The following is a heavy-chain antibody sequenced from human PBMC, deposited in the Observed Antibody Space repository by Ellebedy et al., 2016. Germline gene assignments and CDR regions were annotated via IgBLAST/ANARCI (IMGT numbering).Heavy chain of an antibody. CDR1: GGSFSGYY. D-gene: IGHD4-17*01. Sequence: SETLSLSXAVYGGSFSGYYWSWIRQPPGKGLEWIGYIYYSGSTNYNPSLKSQVTISVDTSKNQFSLKLSSVTAADTAVYCCAREVDYGELDYWGQGTLVTVSS. J-gene: IGHJ4*02. V-gene: IGHV4-59*01. CDR3: AREVDYGELDY. CDR2: IYYSGST.